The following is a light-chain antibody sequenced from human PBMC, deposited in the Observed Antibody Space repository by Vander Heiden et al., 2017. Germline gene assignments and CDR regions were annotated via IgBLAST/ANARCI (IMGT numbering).Light chain of an antibody. V-gene: IGKV1-39*01. CDR1: QSISTF. CDR2: AAT. Sequence: DIQTTQSPSSLSASVGDRVIIPCRASQSISTFLSWYQQKSGKAPKLLIYAATSLQPGVPSRFSGSGSGTDFTLTIRSLQPEDFGTYYCQQSYSAPWTFGQGTKVEIK. J-gene: IGKJ1*01. CDR3: QQSYSAPWT.